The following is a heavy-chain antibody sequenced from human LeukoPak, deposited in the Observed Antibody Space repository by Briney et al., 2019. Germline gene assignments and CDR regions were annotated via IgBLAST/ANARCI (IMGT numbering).Heavy chain of an antibody. CDR2: ISGSGGST. D-gene: IGHD6-13*01. Sequence: PGGSLRLSCAASGFTVSSNYMSWVRQAPGKGLEWVSAISGSGGSTYYADSVKGRFTISRDNSKNTLYLQMNSLRAEDTAVYYCAKDSSSWYATEYFQHWGQGTLVTVSS. CDR1: GFTVSSNY. J-gene: IGHJ1*01. CDR3: AKDSSSWYATEYFQH. V-gene: IGHV3-23*01.